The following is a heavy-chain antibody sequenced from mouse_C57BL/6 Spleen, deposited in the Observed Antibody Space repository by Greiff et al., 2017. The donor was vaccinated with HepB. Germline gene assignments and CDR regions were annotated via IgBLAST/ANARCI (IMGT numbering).Heavy chain of an antibody. CDR1: GYTFTDYY. D-gene: IGHD2-4*01. CDR2: IYPGSGNT. CDR3: ARATLDYPFDY. V-gene: IGHV1-76*01. J-gene: IGHJ2*01. Sequence: QVQLKESGAELVRPGASVKLSCKASGYTFTDYYINWVKQRPGQGLEWIARIYPGSGNTYYNEKFKGKATLTAEKSSSTAYMQLSSLTSEDSAVYFCARATLDYPFDYWGQGTTLTVSS.